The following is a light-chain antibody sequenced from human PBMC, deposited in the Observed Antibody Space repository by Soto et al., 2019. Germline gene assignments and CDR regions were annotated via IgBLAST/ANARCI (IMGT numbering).Light chain of an antibody. V-gene: IGLV1-44*01. J-gene: IGLJ3*02. Sequence: QAVVTQPPSASGTPGQRVTISCSGSSSNIGSDILNWYRQVPGTAPKLLIYNNVHRPSGVPDRFSGSKSSASGSLAISGLHLADEADYYCSAWDGSLNGMVLGGGTKRTGL. CDR2: NNV. CDR3: SAWDGSLNGMV. CDR1: SSNIGSDI.